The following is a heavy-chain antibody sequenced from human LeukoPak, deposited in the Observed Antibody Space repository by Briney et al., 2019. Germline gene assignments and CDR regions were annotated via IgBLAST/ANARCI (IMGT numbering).Heavy chain of an antibody. CDR2: ISYDGRNK. V-gene: IGHV3-30*04. Sequence: GGSLRLSCAPSGFTFSSYAMHWVRQAPGKGREGVAVISYDGRNKNYAVSLKGRFTISREGSKNTLYLQMNSLRAEDTAVYYCAKDRSRALWFGELKMDPWGQGALVTVS. J-gene: IGHJ5*02. D-gene: IGHD3-10*01. CDR3: AKDRSRALWFGELKMDP. CDR1: GFTFSSYA.